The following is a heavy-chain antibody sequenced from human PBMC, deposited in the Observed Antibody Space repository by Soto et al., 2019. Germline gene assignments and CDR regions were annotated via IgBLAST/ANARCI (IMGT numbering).Heavy chain of an antibody. CDR2: IRNKANSYTT. J-gene: IGHJ4*02. D-gene: IGHD2-15*01. V-gene: IGHV3-72*01. CDR3: AREEYCSGGSCLGN. CDR1: GFTFSAHY. Sequence: EVQLVESGGGLVQPGGSLRLSCAASGFTFSAHYMDWVRQAPGKGLEWVGRIRNKANSYTTEYAASVKGRFTISRDDSKNSLYLQMNSLKTEDTAVYYCAREEYCSGGSCLGNWGQGPLVTVYS.